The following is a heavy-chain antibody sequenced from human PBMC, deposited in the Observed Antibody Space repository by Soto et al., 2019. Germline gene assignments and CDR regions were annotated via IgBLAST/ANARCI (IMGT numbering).Heavy chain of an antibody. J-gene: IGHJ4*02. D-gene: IGHD6-6*01. CDR3: ARTMGAPISGQLVRT. Sequence: PSQTLSLTCAISGDSVSGNSAAWNWIRQSPSRGLEWLGRTYYRSKWYNDYAVSVKSRITINPDTSKNQFSLQLNSVTPEDTAVYYCARTMGAPISGQLVRTWGQGTLVTVSS. CDR2: TYYRSKWYN. V-gene: IGHV6-1*01. CDR1: GDSVSGNSAA.